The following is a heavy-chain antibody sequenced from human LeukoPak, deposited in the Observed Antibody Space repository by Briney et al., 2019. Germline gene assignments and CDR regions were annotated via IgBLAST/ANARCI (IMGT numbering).Heavy chain of an antibody. CDR2: IAQDGSEK. Sequence: GGSLRLSCAVSGFTFSHYWMSWVRQAPGKGLEWVANIAQDGSEKYYVDFVEGRFSLSRDNARNSLYLQMNSLRADDTAVYYCARDGPAVGTEVDYWGQGTLVTVSS. CDR1: GFTFSHYW. CDR3: ARDGPAVGTEVDY. V-gene: IGHV3-7*01. D-gene: IGHD6-13*01. J-gene: IGHJ4*02.